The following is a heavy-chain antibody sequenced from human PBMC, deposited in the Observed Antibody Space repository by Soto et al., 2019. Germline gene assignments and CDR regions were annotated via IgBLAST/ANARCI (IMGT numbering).Heavy chain of an antibody. D-gene: IGHD6-6*01. V-gene: IGHV6-1*01. CDR3: ANDYSSSSEYYYGMDV. CDR2: TYYRSKWYN. CDR1: ADSASITIAA. Sequence: SQPVSLTGAICADSASITIAACTGIRPSPSRGLEWLGRTYYRSKWYNDYAVSVKSRITINPDTSKNQFSLQLNSVTPEDTAVYYCANDYSSSSEYYYGMDVWGQGTTVTVSS. J-gene: IGHJ6*02.